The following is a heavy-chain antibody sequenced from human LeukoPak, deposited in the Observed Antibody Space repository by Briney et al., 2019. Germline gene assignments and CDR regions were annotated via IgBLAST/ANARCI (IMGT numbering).Heavy chain of an antibody. J-gene: IGHJ4*02. Sequence: GGSLRLSCAGSGFTFSDSYMSWIRQAPGKGLEWVSYISDSGTSIYYAESVKGRFTISRDNAKNSLYLQMNSVRAEDTAVYYCARRFRYHDAWISCYHFDYWGQGTLVTVSS. CDR1: GFTFSDSY. CDR3: ARRFRYHDAWISCYHFDY. CDR2: ISDSGTSI. V-gene: IGHV3-11*01. D-gene: IGHD3-3*01.